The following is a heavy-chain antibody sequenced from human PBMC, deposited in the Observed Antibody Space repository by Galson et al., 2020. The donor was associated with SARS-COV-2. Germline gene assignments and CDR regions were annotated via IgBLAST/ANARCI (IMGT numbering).Heavy chain of an antibody. D-gene: IGHD1-26*01. CDR1: GFNFRNYS. J-gene: IGHJ3*02. CDR3: AKAVSRWDLLYPFDI. CDR2: ISDDGTNK. V-gene: IGHV3-30*18. Sequence: GESLKISCAASGFNFRNYSMNWVRQAPGKGLEWVAVISDDGTNKYYADSVKGRFTISRDNSKNTLYLQMNSLRAEDTAVYYCAKAVSRWDLLYPFDIWGQGTLVTVSS.